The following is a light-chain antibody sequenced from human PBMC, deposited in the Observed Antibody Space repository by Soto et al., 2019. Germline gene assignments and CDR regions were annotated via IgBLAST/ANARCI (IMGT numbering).Light chain of an antibody. Sequence: PGERATLSCRASQNVSSYLAWYQQKPGQAPRLLIYDASNRAIGIPVRFSGSGSGTDFTLTISSLQPEDFAVYFCQQRSNWPRLTFGGGTKVEI. CDR3: QQRSNWPRLT. J-gene: IGKJ4*01. CDR1: QNVSSY. V-gene: IGKV3-11*01. CDR2: DAS.